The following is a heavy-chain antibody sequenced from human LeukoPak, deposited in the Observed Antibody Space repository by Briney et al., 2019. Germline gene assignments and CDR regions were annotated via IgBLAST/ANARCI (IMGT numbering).Heavy chain of an antibody. Sequence: PSETLSLTCTVSGVSISIYCWSWIRQPPGKGLEWIGYIYNSESTYYNPSLKSRVTISLDTSKNQFSLRLNSVTAADTAVYYCARVKGSNWFDPWGQGTLVTVSS. D-gene: IGHD6-6*01. CDR2: IYNSEST. CDR1: GVSISIYC. J-gene: IGHJ5*02. V-gene: IGHV4-59*01. CDR3: ARVKGSNWFDP.